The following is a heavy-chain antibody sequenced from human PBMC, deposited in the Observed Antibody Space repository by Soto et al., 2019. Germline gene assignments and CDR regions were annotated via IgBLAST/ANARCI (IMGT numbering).Heavy chain of an antibody. Sequence: ASVKVSCKASGYTFTTSDINWVRQATGQGLEWLGRMNPNSGNAGYAQKFQGRVTMTRDTSISTAYMELSSLRSEDTAVYYCARGGITGTTVRCYYYGMDVWGQGTTVTV. CDR2: MNPNSGNA. CDR3: ARGGITGTTVRCYYYGMDV. D-gene: IGHD1-7*01. V-gene: IGHV1-8*01. J-gene: IGHJ6*02. CDR1: GYTFTTSD.